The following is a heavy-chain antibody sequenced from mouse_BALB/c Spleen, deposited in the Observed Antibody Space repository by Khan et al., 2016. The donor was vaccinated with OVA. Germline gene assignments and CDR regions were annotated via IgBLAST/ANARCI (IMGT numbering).Heavy chain of an antibody. J-gene: IGHJ2*01. V-gene: IGHV1-7*01. Sequence: VQLQQSGAELAKPGASVKMSCKASGYTFINYWILWIKQRPGQGLEWIGYINPSTGYTEYTQNFKDRATFTADKSSSTAYMHMSSLTSEDTTDYYCARRGLRWDFDDWGQGTTLTVSS. CDR1: GYTFINYW. CDR3: ARRGLRWDFDD. D-gene: IGHD1-1*01. CDR2: INPSTGYT.